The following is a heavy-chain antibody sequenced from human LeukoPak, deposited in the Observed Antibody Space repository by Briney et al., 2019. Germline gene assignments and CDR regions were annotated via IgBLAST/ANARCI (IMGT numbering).Heavy chain of an antibody. D-gene: IGHD3-9*01. CDR3: ARVPLDILTGYYPGDY. Sequence: PSQTLSLTGTVSGGSISSGDYYWSWIRQPPGKGLEWIGYIYYSGSTYYNPSLKSRVTISVDTSKNQFSLKLSSVTAADTAVYYCARVPLDILTGYYPGDYWGQGTLVTVSS. J-gene: IGHJ4*02. V-gene: IGHV4-30-4*08. CDR1: GGSISSGDYY. CDR2: IYYSGST.